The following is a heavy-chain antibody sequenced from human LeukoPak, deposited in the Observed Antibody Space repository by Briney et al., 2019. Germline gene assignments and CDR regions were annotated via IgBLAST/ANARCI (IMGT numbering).Heavy chain of an antibody. D-gene: IGHD2-2*01. J-gene: IGHJ4*02. CDR2: IFNSGST. CDR1: GGYISSYY. CDR3: ALGDCSSTSCYVVDY. Sequence: SETLSLTCTVSGGYISSYYWSWIRQPPGKGLEWIGYIFNSGSTNYNPSLKSRVTISVDTSKNQFSLKLSSVTAADTAVYFCALGDCSSTSCYVVDYWGQGTLVTVSS. V-gene: IGHV4-59*01.